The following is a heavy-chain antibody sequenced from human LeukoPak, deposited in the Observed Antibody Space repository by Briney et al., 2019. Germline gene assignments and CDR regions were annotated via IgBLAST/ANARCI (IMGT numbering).Heavy chain of an antibody. CDR1: GFTFSSYS. CDR3: ARGRRSGRPTRLGDYYYYYMDV. V-gene: IGHV3-21*01. Sequence: GGSLRLSCAASGFTFSSYSMNWVRQAPGKGLEWVSSISSSSSYIYYADSVKGRFTISRDNAKNSLYLQMNSLRAEDTAVYYCARGRRSGRPTRLGDYYYYYMDVWGKGTTVTVSS. J-gene: IGHJ6*03. CDR2: ISSSSSYI. D-gene: IGHD6-19*01.